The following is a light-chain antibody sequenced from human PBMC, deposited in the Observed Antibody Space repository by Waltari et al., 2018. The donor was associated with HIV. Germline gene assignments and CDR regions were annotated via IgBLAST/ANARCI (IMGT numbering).Light chain of an antibody. CDR2: DVS. Sequence: QSALTQPRSVSGSPGQSVTISCTGTSSDVGGYKYVSWYQQHPGKAPKLMIYDVSKGPSGVPDRFSGSKSGNTASLTISGLQAEDEADYYCCSYAGSYTLVFGGGTKLTVL. CDR3: CSYAGSYTLV. J-gene: IGLJ3*02. V-gene: IGLV2-11*01. CDR1: SSDVGGYKY.